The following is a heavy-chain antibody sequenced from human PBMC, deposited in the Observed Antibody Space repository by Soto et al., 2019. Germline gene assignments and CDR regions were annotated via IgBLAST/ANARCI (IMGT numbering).Heavy chain of an antibody. V-gene: IGHV3-74*01. CDR1: GFTFSSYW. D-gene: IGHD2-2*01. CDR3: ARSLEVCSSTSCYASAFDI. Sequence: GGSLRLSCAASGFTFSSYWMHWVRQAPGKGLVWVSRINSDGSSTSYADSVKGRFTISRDNAKNTLYLQMNSLRAEATAVYYCARSLEVCSSTSCYASAFDIWGQGTMVTVSS. J-gene: IGHJ3*02. CDR2: INSDGSST.